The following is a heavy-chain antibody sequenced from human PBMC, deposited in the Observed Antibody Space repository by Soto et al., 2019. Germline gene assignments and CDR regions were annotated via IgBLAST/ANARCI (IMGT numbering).Heavy chain of an antibody. D-gene: IGHD3-22*01. J-gene: IGHJ4*02. CDR1: VWSFSGYY. CDR3: ARSDHYYYDSSGYWDY. V-gene: IGHV4-59*08. CDR2: IYYSGST. Sequence: PSETLSLTCAVYVWSFSGYYLSWLRQPPGKGLEWIGYIYYSGSTNYNPPIKSRLTISVDTSKNQFSLKLSSVTAEDTAVYYWARSDHYYYDSSGYWDYWGQGTLVTVS.